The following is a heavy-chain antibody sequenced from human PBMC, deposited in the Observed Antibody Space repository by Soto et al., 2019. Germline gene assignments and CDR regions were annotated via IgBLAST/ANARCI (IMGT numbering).Heavy chain of an antibody. CDR3: ARGPKGRYCISNGWYVTNLFDP. J-gene: IGHJ5*02. D-gene: IGHD2-2*01. CDR2: INHSGST. CDR1: GGSFSGYY. V-gene: IGHV4-34*01. Sequence: SETLSLTCAVYGGSFSGYYWSLIRQPPGKGLEWIGEINHSGSTNYNPSLKSRVTISVDTSKNQFSLKLSSVTAADTAVYYCARGPKGRYCISNGWYVTNLFDPSLQGTLITV.